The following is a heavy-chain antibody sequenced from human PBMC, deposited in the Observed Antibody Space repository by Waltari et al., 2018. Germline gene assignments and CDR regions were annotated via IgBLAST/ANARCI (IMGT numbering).Heavy chain of an antibody. Sequence: QVQLQESGPGLVKPSETLSLTCTVSGYSITRGYYWGWIRQPPGRGLEWIAAIHHSGNSYYNPSLKNRVTISVDTSKNQVSLRVNSVTAADTAVYYCASHNGHYPNYYFDYWGQGTLVTVSS. CDR2: IHHSGNS. CDR1: GYSITRGYY. CDR3: ASHNGHYPNYYFDY. V-gene: IGHV4-38-2*02. D-gene: IGHD2-8*01. J-gene: IGHJ4*02.